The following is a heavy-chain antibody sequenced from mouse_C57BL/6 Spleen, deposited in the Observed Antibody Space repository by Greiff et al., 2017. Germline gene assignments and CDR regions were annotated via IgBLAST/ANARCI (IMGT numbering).Heavy chain of an antibody. J-gene: IGHJ4*01. D-gene: IGHD2-4*01. V-gene: IGHV1-82*01. CDR1: GYAFSSSW. Sequence: QVQLQQSGPELVKPGASVKISCKASGYAFSSSWMNWVKQRPGKGLEWIGRIYPGDGDTNYNGKFKGKATLTADKSSSTAYLQPRSLTSEDSAVYFCATSYYDSHYSAMDYWGQGTSVTVSS. CDR3: ATSYYDSHYSAMDY. CDR2: IYPGDGDT.